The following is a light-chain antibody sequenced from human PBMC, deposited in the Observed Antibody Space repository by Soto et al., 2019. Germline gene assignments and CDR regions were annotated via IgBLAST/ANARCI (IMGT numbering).Light chain of an antibody. CDR2: SAS. J-gene: IGKJ5*01. V-gene: IGKV1-27*01. CDR1: QDISVY. CDR3: QKFNTAPLT. Sequence: DSPMNQSPSSMSASVGDRVTITCRASQDISVYLAWYQQKPGKVPKLLIYSASTLQSGVPSRFSGSGSGTDFTLTISSLQPEDVATYYCQKFNTAPLTFGQGTRLEIK.